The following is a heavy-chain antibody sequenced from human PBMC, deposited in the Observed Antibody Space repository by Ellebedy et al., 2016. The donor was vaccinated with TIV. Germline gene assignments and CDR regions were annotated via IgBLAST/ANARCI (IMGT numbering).Heavy chain of an antibody. V-gene: IGHV3-74*03. CDR1: GFTFSSHW. Sequence: HTGGSLRFSCAASGFTFSSHWMHWVRQAPGKGLVWVSRINPDGSDTTYADSVRGRFTISRDAAKNTLYLQMSSLRAEDTAVYYCARDTSLSSTGSHFDVWGLGTLVTVSS. D-gene: IGHD3-9*01. J-gene: IGHJ4*02. CDR2: INPDGSDT. CDR3: ARDTSLSSTGSHFDV.